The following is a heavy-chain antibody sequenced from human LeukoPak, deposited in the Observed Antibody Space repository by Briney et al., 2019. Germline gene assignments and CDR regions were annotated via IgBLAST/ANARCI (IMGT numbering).Heavy chain of an antibody. Sequence: PGGSLRLSCAASGFTFSSYGMHWVRQAPGKGLEWVAVISYDGSNKYYADSVKGRFTISRDNSKNTLYLQMNSLRAEDTAVYYCASTSGGYSYGPVDCWGQGTLVTVSS. CDR3: ASTSGGYSYGPVDC. V-gene: IGHV3-30*03. CDR1: GFTFSSYG. CDR2: ISYDGSNK. J-gene: IGHJ4*02. D-gene: IGHD5-18*01.